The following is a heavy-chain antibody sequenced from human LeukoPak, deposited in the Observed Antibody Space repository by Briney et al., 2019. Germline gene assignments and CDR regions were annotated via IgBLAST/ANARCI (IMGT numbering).Heavy chain of an antibody. J-gene: IGHJ4*02. CDR3: ARTGSLTGYYYFYY. V-gene: IGHV1-3*01. CDR2: INAGNGNT. CDR1: GYTFTSYA. Sequence: ASVKLSCKASGYTFTSYAMHWVRQAPGQRLEWMGWINAGNGNTKYSQKFHGRVTITRETSASTAYMEMSRLRSEDPGLYYCARTGSLTGYYYFYYWGQGALVTVSS. D-gene: IGHD3-9*01.